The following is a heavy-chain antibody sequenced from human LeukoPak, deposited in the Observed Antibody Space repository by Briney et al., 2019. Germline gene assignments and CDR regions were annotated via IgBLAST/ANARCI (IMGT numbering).Heavy chain of an antibody. D-gene: IGHD6-19*01. J-gene: IGHJ4*02. CDR3: ARAGAVAGTRAYFDN. V-gene: IGHV3-7*01. CDR2: IKQDGSGE. CDR1: GFTLSTYW. Sequence: GGSLRLSCAASGFTLSTYWMSWVRQAPGKGLEWVANIKQDGSGENYVDSVKGRFTISGDNAKNSLFLQMNSLRAEDTAVHYCARAGAVAGTRAYFDNWGQGTLVTVSS.